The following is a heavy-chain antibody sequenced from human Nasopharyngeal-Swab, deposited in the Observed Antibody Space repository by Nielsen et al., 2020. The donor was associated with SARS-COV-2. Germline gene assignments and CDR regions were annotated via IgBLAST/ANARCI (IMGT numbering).Heavy chain of an antibody. D-gene: IGHD2-15*01. V-gene: IGHV6-1*01. Sequence: SETLSLTCAISGDSVSSNSAAWNWIRQSPSRGLEWLGRTYYRSKWYNDYAVSVKSRITINPDTSKNQFSLQLNSVTPEDTAVYCCARGHRGRQLLLYYYYYMDVWGKGTTVTVSS. CDR3: ARGHRGRQLLLYYYYYMDV. CDR2: TYYRSKWYN. J-gene: IGHJ6*03. CDR1: GDSVSSNSAA.